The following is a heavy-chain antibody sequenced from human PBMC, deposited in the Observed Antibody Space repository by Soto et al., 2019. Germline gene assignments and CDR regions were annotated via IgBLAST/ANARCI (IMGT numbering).Heavy chain of an antibody. J-gene: IGHJ6*02. Sequence: GESLKISCKGSGYRFTSYWIGWVRQMPGKGLEWMGIIYPGDSDTRYSPSFQGQVTISADKSISTAYLQWSSLKASDTAMYYCARHDYIRYYGMDIWGQGTTVTVSS. CDR2: IYPGDSDT. CDR3: ARHDYIRYYGMDI. D-gene: IGHD4-4*01. V-gene: IGHV5-51*01. CDR1: GYRFTSYW.